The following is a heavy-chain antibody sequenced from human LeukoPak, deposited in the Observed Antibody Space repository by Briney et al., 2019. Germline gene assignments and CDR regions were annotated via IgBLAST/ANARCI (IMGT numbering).Heavy chain of an antibody. J-gene: IGHJ4*02. CDR1: GFTFSSYS. V-gene: IGHV3-48*04. D-gene: IGHD2-21*02. CDR2: INGGGTTI. CDR3: ARAAVTGADY. Sequence: GGSLRLSCAASGFTFSSYSMNWVRQAPGKGLQWVSYINGGGTTIYYADSVKGRFTMSRDNAKNSLYLQMNSLRAEDTAVYYCARAAVTGADYWGQGTLVTVSS.